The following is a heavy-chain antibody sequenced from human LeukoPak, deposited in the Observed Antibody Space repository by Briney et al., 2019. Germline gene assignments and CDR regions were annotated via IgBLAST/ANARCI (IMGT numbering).Heavy chain of an antibody. CDR1: GGSFSGYY. D-gene: IGHD2-2*01. CDR3: ARKDIVVVPAAMTPAP. Sequence: PSETLSLTCAVYGGSFSGYYWSWIRQPPGKGLEWIGEINHSGSTNYNPSLKSRVTISVDTSKNQFSLKLSSVTAADTAVYYCARKDIVVVPAAMTPAPWGQGTLVTVSS. CDR2: INHSGST. V-gene: IGHV4-34*01. J-gene: IGHJ5*02.